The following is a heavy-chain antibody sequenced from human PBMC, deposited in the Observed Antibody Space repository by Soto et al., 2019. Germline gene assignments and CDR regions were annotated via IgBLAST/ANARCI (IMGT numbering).Heavy chain of an antibody. CDR3: ARRGMTSFDY. CDR2: ISSVATTAT. Sequence: VQLVESGGGLVQPGGSLSLSCAASGFTFSSYSMNWIRQAPGKGLEWVAYISSVATTATYFADSVKGRFTISRDNVKNSLFLQMNSLRDEDTAVYYCARRGMTSFDYWGQGTVVTVSS. J-gene: IGHJ4*02. V-gene: IGHV3-48*02. CDR1: GFTFSSYS. D-gene: IGHD1-26*01.